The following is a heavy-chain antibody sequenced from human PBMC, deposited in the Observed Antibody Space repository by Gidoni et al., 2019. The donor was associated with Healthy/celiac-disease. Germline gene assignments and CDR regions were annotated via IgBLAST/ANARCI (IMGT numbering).Heavy chain of an antibody. J-gene: IGHJ5*02. Sequence: QLQLQESGPGLVKPSETLSLTCTVSGGSISSSSYYWGWIRQPPGKGLEWIGSICYSGSTYYNPSLKSRVTISVDTSKNQFSLKLSSVTAADTAVYYCARLTSGGIAAAEVDPWGQGTLVTVSS. D-gene: IGHD6-13*01. CDR1: GGSISSSSYY. CDR2: ICYSGST. CDR3: ARLTSGGIAAAEVDP. V-gene: IGHV4-39*01.